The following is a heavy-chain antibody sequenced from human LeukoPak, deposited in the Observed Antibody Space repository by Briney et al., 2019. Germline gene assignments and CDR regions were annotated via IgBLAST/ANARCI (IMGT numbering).Heavy chain of an antibody. CDR3: AKDSGPRFDY. J-gene: IGHJ4*02. Sequence: PSETLSLTCAVYGGSFSGYYWSWIRQPPGKGLEWIGSIFFTGTTNYNPSLKSRVTMSVDTSKNQFSLKLSLLTAADTAVYYCAKDSGPRFDYWGQGALVTVSS. D-gene: IGHD6-19*01. CDR2: IFFTGTT. CDR1: GGSFSGYY. V-gene: IGHV4-59*01.